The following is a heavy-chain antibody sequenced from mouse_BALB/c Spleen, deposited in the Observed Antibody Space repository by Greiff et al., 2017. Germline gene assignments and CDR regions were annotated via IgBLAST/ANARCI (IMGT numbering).Heavy chain of an antibody. V-gene: IGHV1-14*01. J-gene: IGHJ2*01. D-gene: IGHD2-4*01. CDR3: ARVVYDYDVDY. Sequence: VQLQQPGPELVKPGASVKMSCKASGYTFTSYVMHWVKQKPGQGLEWIGYINPYNDGTKYNEKFKGKATLTSDKSSSTAYMELSSLTSEDSAVYYCARVVYDYDVDYWGQGTTLTVSS. CDR1: GYTFTSYV. CDR2: INPYNDGT.